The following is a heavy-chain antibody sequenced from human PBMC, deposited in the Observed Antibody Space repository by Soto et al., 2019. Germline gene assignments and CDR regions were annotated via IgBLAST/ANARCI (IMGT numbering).Heavy chain of an antibody. Sequence: GGSLRLSCAASGFTFSSYAMHWVRQAPGKGLEWVAVISYDGSNKYYADSVKGRFTISRDNSKNTLYLQMNSLRAEDTAVYYCARDKSPHTYGGNSFGYWGQGTLVTVSS. CDR2: ISYDGSNK. D-gene: IGHD4-17*01. CDR3: ARDKSPHTYGGNSFGY. J-gene: IGHJ4*02. CDR1: GFTFSSYA. V-gene: IGHV3-30*04.